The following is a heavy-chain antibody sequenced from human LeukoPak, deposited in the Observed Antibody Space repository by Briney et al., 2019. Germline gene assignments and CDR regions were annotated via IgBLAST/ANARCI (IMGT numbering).Heavy chain of an antibody. CDR1: GFTFNNYA. Sequence: PGGSLRLSCAASGFTFNNYAMNWVRQAPGKGLEWVALISYDGSNKYYADSVKGRFTISRDNSKNTLYLQMNSLRAEDTAVYYCARFYANEWELPHWGQGTLVTVSS. J-gene: IGHJ4*02. V-gene: IGHV3-30*04. D-gene: IGHD1-26*01. CDR2: ISYDGSNK. CDR3: ARFYANEWELPH.